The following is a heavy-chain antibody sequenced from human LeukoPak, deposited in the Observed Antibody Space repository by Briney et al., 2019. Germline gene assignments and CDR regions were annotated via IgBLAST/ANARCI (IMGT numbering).Heavy chain of an antibody. CDR1: GGSFSTYA. J-gene: IGHJ4*02. CDR3: ARSYNYGSRPFFDY. CDR2: IIPIVGTT. Sequence: SVTVSCKASGGSFSTYAISWVRQAPGQGLEWMGGIIPIVGTTNYAQKFQGRVTMTRDMSTSTVYMELSSLRSEDTAVYYCARSYNYGSRPFFDYWGQGTLVTVSS. D-gene: IGHD3-10*01. V-gene: IGHV1-69*05.